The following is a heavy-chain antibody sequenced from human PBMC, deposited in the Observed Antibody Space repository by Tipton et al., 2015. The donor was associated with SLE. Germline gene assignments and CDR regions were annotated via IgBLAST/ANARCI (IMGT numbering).Heavy chain of an antibody. J-gene: IGHJ5*02. D-gene: IGHD3-3*01. CDR2: INHSGST. Sequence: LRLSCAVYGGSFSGYYWSWIRQPPGKGLEWIGEINHSGSTNYNPSLESRVTISVDTSKNQFSLKLSSVTAADTAVYYCARHASYYDFWSGGNWFDPWGQGTLVTVSS. V-gene: IGHV4-34*01. CDR3: ARHASYYDFWSGGNWFDP. CDR1: GGSFSGYY.